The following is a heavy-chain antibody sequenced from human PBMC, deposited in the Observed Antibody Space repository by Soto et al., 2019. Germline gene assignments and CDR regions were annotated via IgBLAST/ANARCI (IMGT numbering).Heavy chain of an antibody. D-gene: IGHD5-12*01. J-gene: IGHJ6*02. CDR2: ISYDGSNK. V-gene: IGHV3-30*18. Sequence: GGSLRLSCAASGFNFSSYGMHWVRQAPGKGLEWVAVISYDGSNKYYADSVKGRFTISRDNSKNTLYLQMNSLRAEDTAVYYCAKDGGYSGYDGGMDVWGQGTTVTVSS. CDR1: GFNFSSYG. CDR3: AKDGGYSGYDGGMDV.